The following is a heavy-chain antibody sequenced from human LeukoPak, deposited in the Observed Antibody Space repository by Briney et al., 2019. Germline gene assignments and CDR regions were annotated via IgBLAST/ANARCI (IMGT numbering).Heavy chain of an antibody. D-gene: IGHD3-22*01. Sequence: GGSLRLSCAASGFTFSSYGMHWVRQAPGKGLEGVAFIRYDGSNKYYVDSVKGRFTISRDNSKNTLYLQMNSLRAEDTAVYYCAKDDSSGSSYYFHGMDVWGQGTTVTVSS. V-gene: IGHV3-30*02. CDR1: GFTFSSYG. CDR2: IRYDGSNK. J-gene: IGHJ6*02. CDR3: AKDDSSGSSYYFHGMDV.